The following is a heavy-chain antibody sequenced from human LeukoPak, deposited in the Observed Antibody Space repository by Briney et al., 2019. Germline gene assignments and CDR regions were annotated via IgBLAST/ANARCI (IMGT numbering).Heavy chain of an antibody. D-gene: IGHD6-13*01. J-gene: IGHJ6*02. CDR2: ISGSGGST. CDR3: AKNRTIAAAGKGYYYYGMDV. CDR1: GFTFSSYA. V-gene: IGHV3-23*01. Sequence: GSLRLSCAASGFTFSSYAMSWVRQAPGKGLEWVSAISGSGGSTYYADSVKGRFTISRDNSKNTLYLQMNSLRAEDTAVYYCAKNRTIAAAGKGYYYYGMDVWGQGTTVTVSS.